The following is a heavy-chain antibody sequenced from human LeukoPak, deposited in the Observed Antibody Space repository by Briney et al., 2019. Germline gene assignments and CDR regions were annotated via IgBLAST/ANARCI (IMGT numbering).Heavy chain of an antibody. D-gene: IGHD1-26*01. V-gene: IGHV3-23*01. CDR2: ISDSGGST. CDR1: GFTFSNAW. Sequence: PGGSLRLSCAASGFTFSNAWMSWVRQAPGKGLKWVSTISDSGGSTYYADSVKGRFTISRDNSKNTLYLQMNSLRAEDTAIYYCAKYSGNYYYFYYMDVWGKGTTVTVSS. CDR3: AKYSGNYYYFYYMDV. J-gene: IGHJ6*03.